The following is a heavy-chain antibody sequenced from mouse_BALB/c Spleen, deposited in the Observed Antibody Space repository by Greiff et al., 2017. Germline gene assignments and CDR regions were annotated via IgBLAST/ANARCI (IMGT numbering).Heavy chain of an antibody. CDR3: AREAMITTMDYAMDY. CDR1: GYTFTSYV. D-gene: IGHD2-4*01. Sequence: QLQESGPELVKPGASVKMSCKASGYTFTSYVMHWVKQKPGQGLEWIGYINPYNDGTKYNEKFKGKATLTSDKSSSTAYMELSSLTSEDSAVYYCAREAMITTMDYAMDYWGQGTSVTVSS. V-gene: IGHV1-14*01. CDR2: INPYNDGT. J-gene: IGHJ4*01.